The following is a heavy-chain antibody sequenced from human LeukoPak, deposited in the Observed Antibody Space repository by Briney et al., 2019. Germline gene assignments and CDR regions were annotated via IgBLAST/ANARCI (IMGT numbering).Heavy chain of an antibody. CDR1: GFTFSSYA. J-gene: IGHJ4*02. D-gene: IGHD2-15*01. Sequence: QPGGSLRLSCAASGFTFSSYAMSWVRQAPGKGLEWVSAISGSGGSTYYADSVKGRFTISRDNSKNTLYLQMNSLRAEDMAVYYCAKDSSVVVAATTDAFDYWGQGTLVTVSS. CDR3: AKDSSVVVAATTDAFDY. V-gene: IGHV3-23*01. CDR2: ISGSGGST.